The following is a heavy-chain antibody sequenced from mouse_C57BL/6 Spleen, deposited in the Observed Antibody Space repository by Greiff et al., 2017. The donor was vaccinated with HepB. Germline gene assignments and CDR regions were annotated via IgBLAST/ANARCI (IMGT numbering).Heavy chain of an antibody. Sequence: VQLVESGPELVKPGASVKISCKASGYAFSSSWMNWVKQRPGKGLEWIGRIYPGDGDTNYNGKFKGKATLTADKSSSTAYMQLSSLTSEDSAVYFCAEYGSSLAGFAYWGQGTLVTVSA. CDR2: IYPGDGDT. D-gene: IGHD1-1*01. CDR1: GYAFSSSW. CDR3: AEYGSSLAGFAY. V-gene: IGHV1-82*01. J-gene: IGHJ3*01.